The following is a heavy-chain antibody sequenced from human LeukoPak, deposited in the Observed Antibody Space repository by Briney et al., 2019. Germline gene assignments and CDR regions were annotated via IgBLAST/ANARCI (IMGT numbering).Heavy chain of an antibody. CDR2: IWYDGSNK. CDR3: AKEGVAAPYAFDI. V-gene: IGHV3-33*06. Sequence: GGSLRLXCAASGFTFSSYGMHWVRQAPGKGLEWVAVIWYDGSNKYYADSVKGRFTISRDNSKNTLYLQMNSLRAEDTAVYYCAKEGVAAPYAFDIWGQGTMVTVSS. J-gene: IGHJ3*02. CDR1: GFTFSSYG. D-gene: IGHD2-15*01.